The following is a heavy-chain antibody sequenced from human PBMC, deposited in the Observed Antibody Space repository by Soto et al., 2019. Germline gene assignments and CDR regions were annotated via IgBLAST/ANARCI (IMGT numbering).Heavy chain of an antibody. Sequence: GGSLRLSCAASGFTFSSYSMSWVRQAPGKGLEWISYISSRSDTIYYAGSLEGRLTVSSDNAKNPLYLQMNSLRVEDTAVYYCVRIDSFGIIFDYWGQGNMVTVSS. V-gene: IGHV3-48*01. CDR1: GFTFSSYS. CDR2: ISSRSDTI. J-gene: IGHJ4*02. CDR3: VRIDSFGIIFDY. D-gene: IGHD5-18*01.